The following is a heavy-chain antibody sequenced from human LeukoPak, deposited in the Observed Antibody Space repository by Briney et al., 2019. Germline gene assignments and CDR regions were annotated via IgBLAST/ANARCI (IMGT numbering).Heavy chain of an antibody. CDR1: GYTFTGYY. Sequence: ASVKVSCKASGYTFTGYYMHWVRQAPGQGLEWMGRINPNSGGTNYAQKFRGRVTMTRDTSISTAYMELGRLRSDDTAVYYCARAQNYYDQTFDYWGQGTLVTVSS. CDR2: INPNSGGT. D-gene: IGHD3-22*01. V-gene: IGHV1-2*06. J-gene: IGHJ4*02. CDR3: ARAQNYYDQTFDY.